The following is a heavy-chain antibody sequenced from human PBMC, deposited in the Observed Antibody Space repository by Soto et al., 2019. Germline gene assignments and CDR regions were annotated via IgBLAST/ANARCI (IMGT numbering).Heavy chain of an antibody. CDR2: INNDGSGT. V-gene: IGHV3-74*01. CDR3: ARDLCGSGDCYVARWFDP. Sequence: GSLRLSCAASGFTFSSYWMHWVRQAPGKGLMWVSHINNDGSGTSYADSVKGRFTVSRDNAKNTVYLQMNSLRAEDTAVYYCARDLCGSGDCYVARWFDPWGQGA. CDR1: GFTFSSYW. J-gene: IGHJ5*02. D-gene: IGHD2-21*02.